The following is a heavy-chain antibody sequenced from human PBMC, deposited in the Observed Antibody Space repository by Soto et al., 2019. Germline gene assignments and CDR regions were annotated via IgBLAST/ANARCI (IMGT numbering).Heavy chain of an antibody. V-gene: IGHV1-18*01. J-gene: IGHJ6*03. CDR1: GYTFTSYG. Sequence: ASVKVSCKASGYTFTSYGISWVRQAPGQGLEWKGWISAYNGNTNYAQKLQGRVTMTTDTSTSTAYMELRSLRSDDTAVYYCARDVIPPKDRPKTYYYYMDVWGKGTTVTVSS. CDR2: ISAYNGNT. CDR3: ARDVIPPKDRPKTYYYYMDV. D-gene: IGHD3-16*02.